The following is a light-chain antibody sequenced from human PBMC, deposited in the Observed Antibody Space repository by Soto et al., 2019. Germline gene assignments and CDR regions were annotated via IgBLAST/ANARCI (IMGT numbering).Light chain of an antibody. V-gene: IGKV1-5*03. J-gene: IGKJ1*01. CDR1: QTISSW. CDR3: QQSYSSPWT. Sequence: DIQMTQSPSTLSGSVGDRVTITCRASQTISSWLAWYQQKPGKAPKLLIYKASTLKSGVPSRFSGSGSGTEFTLTISSLRPEDIGTYFCQQSYSSPWTFGPGTRVEI. CDR2: KAS.